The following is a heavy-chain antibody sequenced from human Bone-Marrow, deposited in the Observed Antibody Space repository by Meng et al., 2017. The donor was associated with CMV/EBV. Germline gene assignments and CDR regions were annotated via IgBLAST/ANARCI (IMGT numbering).Heavy chain of an antibody. CDR2: INSDGSST. Sequence: GGSLRLSCAASGFTFSSYWMHWVRQAPGKGLVWVSRINSDGSSTSYADSVKGRFTISRDNAKNTLYLQMNSLRAEDTAVYYCARMVRNVWSGYSFDYWGQGILVTVSS. J-gene: IGHJ4*02. V-gene: IGHV3-74*01. D-gene: IGHD3-3*01. CDR1: GFTFSSYW. CDR3: ARMVRNVWSGYSFDY.